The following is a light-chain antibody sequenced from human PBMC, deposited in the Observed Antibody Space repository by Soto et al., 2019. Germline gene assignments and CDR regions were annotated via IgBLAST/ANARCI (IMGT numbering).Light chain of an antibody. V-gene: IGKV3-20*01. CDR3: QQYGSSSYT. J-gene: IGKJ2*01. CDR2: AAS. CDR1: QSISSSY. Sequence: EIVLTQSPGTLSLSPGERATLSCRASQSISSSYLAWYQQKPGQAPRLLIYAASSRATGIPDRFSGSGSGTDVTLTISRLEPEDFALYYWQQYGSSSYTFGQGTQLEIK.